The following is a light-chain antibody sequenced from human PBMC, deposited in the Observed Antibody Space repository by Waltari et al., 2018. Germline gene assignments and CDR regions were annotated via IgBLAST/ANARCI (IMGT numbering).Light chain of an antibody. CDR3: QKTYGDPL. Sequence: DIQMSQSPSSLSASVGDRVTITCRASQTINRYLNWYQQKVGTAPKLLIHGGSNLDSGVPSRFSGSGSGTDCTVTISSLQPDDFATYYCQKTYGDPLFGPGTKVEIK. CDR1: QTINRY. CDR2: GGS. J-gene: IGKJ1*01. V-gene: IGKV1-39*01.